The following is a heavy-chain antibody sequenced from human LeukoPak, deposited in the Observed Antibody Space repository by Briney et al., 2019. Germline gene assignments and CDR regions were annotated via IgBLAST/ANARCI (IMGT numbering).Heavy chain of an antibody. CDR3: ARDGTYAFDI. Sequence: GGSLRLSCAASGFTVSSNYMSWVRQAPGKGLEWVSSISSSSSYIYYADSVKGRFTISRDNAKNSLYLQMNSLRAEDTAVYYCARDGTYAFDIWGQGTMVTVSS. CDR2: ISSSSSYI. CDR1: GFTVSSNY. J-gene: IGHJ3*02. V-gene: IGHV3-21*01.